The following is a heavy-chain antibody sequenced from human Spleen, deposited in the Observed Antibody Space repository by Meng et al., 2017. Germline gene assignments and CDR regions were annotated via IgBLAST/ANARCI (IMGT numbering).Heavy chain of an antibody. CDR2: IDPNGGGT. Sequence: QVQIVQSGAEVEKPGASVKVSCKTSGYIFIAYYIHWVRRAPGQGLEWVGRIDPNGGGTDLAQKFQGRVTMTRDTSINTAYMELTSLRSDDTAVYYCARVGGVDYSSHRQTPHYWGQGTLVTVSS. CDR3: ARVGGVDYSSHRQTPHY. CDR1: GYIFIAYY. D-gene: IGHD4-11*01. J-gene: IGHJ4*02. V-gene: IGHV1-2*06.